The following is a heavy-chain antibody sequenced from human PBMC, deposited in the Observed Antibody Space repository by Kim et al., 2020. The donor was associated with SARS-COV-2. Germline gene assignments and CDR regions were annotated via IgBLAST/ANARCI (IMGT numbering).Heavy chain of an antibody. CDR1: GGSFSGYY. V-gene: IGHV4-34*01. D-gene: IGHD6-19*01. CDR2: INHSGST. J-gene: IGHJ6*03. Sequence: SETLSLTCAVYGGSFSGYYWSWTRQPPGKGLEWIGEINHSGSTNYNPSLKSRVTISVDTSKNQFSLKLSSVTAADTAVYYCARGTRQWLVRGPYYYYMD. CDR3: ARGTRQWLVRGPYYYYMD.